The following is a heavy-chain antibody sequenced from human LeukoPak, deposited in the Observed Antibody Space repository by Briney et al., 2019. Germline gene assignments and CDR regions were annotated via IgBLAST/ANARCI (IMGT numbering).Heavy chain of an antibody. Sequence: SETLSLTCTVSGGSMSTYYWSWIRQPPGKGLEWIGYLYYTGSTNYNPSLKSRVTISVDRSKKQFSLKVSSVTAADTAVYYCAGGPTSSFDYWGQGTLVTVSS. D-gene: IGHD2-2*01. CDR2: LYYTGST. CDR3: AGGPTSSFDY. CDR1: GGSMSTYY. V-gene: IGHV4-59*08. J-gene: IGHJ4*02.